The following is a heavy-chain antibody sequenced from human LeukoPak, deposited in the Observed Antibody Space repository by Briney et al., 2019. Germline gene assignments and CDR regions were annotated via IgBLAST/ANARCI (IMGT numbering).Heavy chain of an antibody. CDR3: ARALTMVRDGPDAFDI. D-gene: IGHD3-10*01. J-gene: IGHJ3*02. CDR2: ISSSSSYT. Sequence: PGGSLRLSCAASGFTFSDYYMSWIRQAPGKGLKWVSYISSSSSYTNYADSVKGRFTISRDNAKNSLYLQMNSLRAEDTAVYYCARALTMVRDGPDAFDIWGQGTMVTVSS. V-gene: IGHV3-11*06. CDR1: GFTFSDYY.